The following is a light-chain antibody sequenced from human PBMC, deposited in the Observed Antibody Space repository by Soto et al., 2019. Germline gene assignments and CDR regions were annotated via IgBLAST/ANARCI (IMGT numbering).Light chain of an antibody. CDR1: QNINNY. J-gene: IGKJ3*01. CDR3: QKSYRPFT. V-gene: IGKV1-39*01. Sequence: DIQMTQAPSSLSASVGDRVTITCRASQNINNYLNWYQQKPGKAPTLLIYDASNLQSGVSSRFSGSGSGTEFTLTISSLQTEDVVIYYCQKSYRPFTFGTGTTVDLK. CDR2: DAS.